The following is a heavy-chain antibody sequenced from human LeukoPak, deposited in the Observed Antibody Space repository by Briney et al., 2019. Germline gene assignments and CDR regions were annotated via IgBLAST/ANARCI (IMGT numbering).Heavy chain of an antibody. CDR1: GFTFSSYS. V-gene: IGHV3-48*01. D-gene: IGHD3-3*01. CDR3: ARGRGTYYDFWSGPIPFDY. J-gene: IGHJ4*02. Sequence: GGSLRLSCAASGFTFSSYSMNWVRQAPGKGLEWVSYISSSSSTIYYADSVKGRFTISRDNAKNSLYLQMNSLRAEDTAVYYCARGRGTYYDFWSGPIPFDYWGRGTLVTVSS. CDR2: ISSSSSTI.